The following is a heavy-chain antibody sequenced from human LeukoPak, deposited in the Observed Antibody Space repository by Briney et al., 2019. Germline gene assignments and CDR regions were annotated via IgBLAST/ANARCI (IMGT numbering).Heavy chain of an antibody. J-gene: IGHJ4*02. CDR3: AREFDYYDSGTYYNGVAY. D-gene: IGHD3-10*01. CDR1: GDSISSSSYY. Sequence: SETLSLTCAVSGDSISSSSYYWGWIRQPPGKKLEWIGNIHYSGTTHYNPSLKSRLTISVDTSKNHFSLNLTSVTAADTAVYYCAREFDYYDSGTYYNGVAYWGQGTLVTVSS. CDR2: IHYSGTT. V-gene: IGHV4-39*07.